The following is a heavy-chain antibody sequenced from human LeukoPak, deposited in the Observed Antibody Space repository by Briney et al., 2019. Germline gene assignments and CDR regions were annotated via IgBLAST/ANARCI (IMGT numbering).Heavy chain of an antibody. Sequence: GGSLRLSCAASGFTLSSYWMSWVRPAPGKGLEWVANIKQDGSEKYYVDSVKGRFTISRDNAKNSLYLRMNSLRAEDTAVYYCARGVAAAGGYWGQGTLVTVSS. CDR2: IKQDGSEK. CDR1: GFTLSSYW. CDR3: ARGVAAAGGY. V-gene: IGHV3-7*01. J-gene: IGHJ4*02. D-gene: IGHD6-13*01.